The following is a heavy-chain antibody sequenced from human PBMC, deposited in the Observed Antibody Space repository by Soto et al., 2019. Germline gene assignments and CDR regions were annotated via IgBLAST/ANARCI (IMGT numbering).Heavy chain of an antibody. D-gene: IGHD5-18*01. Sequence: SETLSLTCTFSCGSIISYYWSWIRQPPGKGLEWIGYIYYSGSTNYNPSLKSRVTISVDTSKNQFSLKLSSVTAADTAVYYCARSQYSYGFFDYWGQGTLVTVSS. J-gene: IGHJ4*02. V-gene: IGHV4-59*01. CDR2: IYYSGST. CDR1: CGSIISYY. CDR3: ARSQYSYGFFDY.